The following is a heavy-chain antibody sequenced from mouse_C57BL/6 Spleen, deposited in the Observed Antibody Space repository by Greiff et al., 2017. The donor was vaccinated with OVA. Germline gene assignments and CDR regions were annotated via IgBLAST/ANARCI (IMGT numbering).Heavy chain of an antibody. J-gene: IGHJ3*01. CDR2: IHPNSGST. CDR1: GYTFTSYW. V-gene: IGHV1-64*01. D-gene: IGHD2-4*01. Sequence: QVQLQQPGAELVKPGASVKLSCKASGYTFTSYWMHWVKQRPGQGLEWIGMIHPNSGSTNYNEKFKSKATLTVDNSSSTAYMQHSSLTSEDSAVYYCARDYDYDGGFAYWGQGTLVTVSA. CDR3: ARDYDYDGGFAY.